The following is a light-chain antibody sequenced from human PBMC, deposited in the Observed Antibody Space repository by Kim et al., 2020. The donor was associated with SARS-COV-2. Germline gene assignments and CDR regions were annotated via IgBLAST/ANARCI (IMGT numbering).Light chain of an antibody. CDR1: SSDIGTNY. J-gene: IGLJ2*01. CDR2: DNN. Sequence: GQRVTISGSGGSSDIGTNYVSWYQQLPGTAPKLLIYDNNKRPSGIPDRFSGSKSGTSVTLGITGLQTGDEADYYCETWHSSLSAVVFGGGTQLTVL. V-gene: IGLV1-51*01. CDR3: ETWHSSLSAVV.